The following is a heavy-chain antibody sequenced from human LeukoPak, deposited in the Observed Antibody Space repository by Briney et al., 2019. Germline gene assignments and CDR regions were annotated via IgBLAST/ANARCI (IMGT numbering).Heavy chain of an antibody. CDR2: ISSTSSSI. J-gene: IGHJ5*02. Sequence: PGGSLRLSCAASGFTFSTYSMNWVRQAPGKGLEWVSYISSTSSSIYYADSVKGRFTISRDNAKNSLYLQMNSLRDEDTAVYYCTKAVPGTGWFDPWGQGTLVTVSS. D-gene: IGHD6-19*01. CDR1: GFTFSTYS. CDR3: TKAVPGTGWFDP. V-gene: IGHV3-48*02.